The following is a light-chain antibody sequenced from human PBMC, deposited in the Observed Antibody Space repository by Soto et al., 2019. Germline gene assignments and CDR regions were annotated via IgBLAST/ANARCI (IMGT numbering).Light chain of an antibody. CDR1: SSDVGGYKY. V-gene: IGLV2-14*01. J-gene: IGLJ2*01. CDR2: EVS. CDR3: ASYTSSSTSLV. Sequence: QSALTQPASVSGSPGQSITISCTGTSSDVGGYKYVSWYQQHPDKAPKLIIFEVSNRPSGISSRFSGSKSGNTASLTISGLQADDEADDYCASYTSSSTSLVFGRGTKLTVL.